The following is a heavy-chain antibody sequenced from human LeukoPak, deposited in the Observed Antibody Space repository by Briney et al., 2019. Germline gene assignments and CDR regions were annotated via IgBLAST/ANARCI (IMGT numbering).Heavy chain of an antibody. Sequence: ASVKVSCKVSGYTLTELSMHWVRQAPGKGLEWMGGFDPEDGETTYAQKFQGRITMTEDTSTDTAYMELSSLRSEDTAVYYCATDYYGSGSYSYWGQGTLVTVSS. CDR1: GYTLTELS. CDR2: FDPEDGET. V-gene: IGHV1-24*01. CDR3: ATDYYGSGSYSY. D-gene: IGHD3-10*01. J-gene: IGHJ4*02.